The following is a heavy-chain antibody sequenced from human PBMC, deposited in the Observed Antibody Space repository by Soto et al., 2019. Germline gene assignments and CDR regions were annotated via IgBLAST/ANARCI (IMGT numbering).Heavy chain of an antibody. Sequence: EVQLVESGGGLVQPGGSLRLSCAASGFTFSNFMMNWVRQAPGKGLEWVAFISSGSDPIYYADSVKGRFTVSRANAQKSLYLQMNSLRDEDSAVYYCVRVPVSRVGAQAYDYWGQGTLVTVSS. J-gene: IGHJ4*02. CDR2: ISSGSDPI. CDR1: GFTFSNFM. CDR3: VRVPVSRVGAQAYDY. V-gene: IGHV3-48*02. D-gene: IGHD1-26*01.